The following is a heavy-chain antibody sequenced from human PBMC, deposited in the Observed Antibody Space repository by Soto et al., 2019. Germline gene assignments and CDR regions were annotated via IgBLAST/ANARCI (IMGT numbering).Heavy chain of an antibody. CDR1: GGSISSGGYS. D-gene: IGHD3-22*01. V-gene: IGHV4-30-2*01. J-gene: IGHJ1*01. CDR3: ASSYYDSSGSALRD. Sequence: QLQLQESGSGLVKPSQTLSLTCAVSGGSISSGGYSWSWIRPPPGKGLEWIGYFYHSGSTYYNPSLKSRVTISVDRSKNQFSLKLSSVTAADTAVYYCASSYYDSSGSALRDWGQGTLVTVSS. CDR2: FYHSGST.